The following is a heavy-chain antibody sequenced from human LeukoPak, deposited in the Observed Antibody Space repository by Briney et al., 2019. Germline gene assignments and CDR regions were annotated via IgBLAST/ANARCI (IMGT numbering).Heavy chain of an antibody. CDR3: AKSLQSDNSGYHDY. J-gene: IGHJ4*02. CDR2: VSYDASNQ. CDR1: GFTFSDYG. V-gene: IGHV3-30*18. D-gene: IGHD3-22*01. Sequence: GGSLRLSCAASGFTFSDYGMHWVRQAPGKGLEWVAVVSYDASNQYYADSVKGRFTISRDSSKNTLYLQMNSLRPEDTAVYYCAKSLQSDNSGYHDYWGQGTLVTVSS.